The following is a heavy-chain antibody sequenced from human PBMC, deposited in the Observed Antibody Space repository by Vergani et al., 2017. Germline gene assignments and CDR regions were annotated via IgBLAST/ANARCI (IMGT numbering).Heavy chain of an antibody. CDR2: INSDGSST. J-gene: IGHJ5*02. Sequence: EVQLVESGGGLVQPGGSLRLSCAASGFTFSSYWMHWVRQAPGKGLVWVSRINSDGSSTSYADSVKGRFTISRDNAKNSLYLQMNSLRAEDTAVYYCARESGPYYYDSSGYYYGNWFDPWGQGTLVTVSS. CDR1: GFTFSSYW. V-gene: IGHV3-74*01. CDR3: ARESGPYYYDSSGYYYGNWFDP. D-gene: IGHD3-22*01.